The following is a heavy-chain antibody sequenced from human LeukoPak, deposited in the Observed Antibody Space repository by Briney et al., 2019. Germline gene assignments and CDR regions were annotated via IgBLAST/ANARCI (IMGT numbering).Heavy chain of an antibody. CDR1: GGSITSYF. J-gene: IGHJ3*02. Sequence: LTCTVXGGSITSYFWSWIRQPPGKGLEWIGYIYYSGSTNYNPSLKSRVTISVDTSKNQFSLKLSSVTAADTAVYYCARENGDSSGAFDIWGQGTMVTVSS. D-gene: IGHD4-17*01. CDR2: IYYSGST. V-gene: IGHV4-59*01. CDR3: ARENGDSSGAFDI.